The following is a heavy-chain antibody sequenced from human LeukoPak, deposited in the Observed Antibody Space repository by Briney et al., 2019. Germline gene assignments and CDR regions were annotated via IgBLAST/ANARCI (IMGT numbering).Heavy chain of an antibody. V-gene: IGHV1-24*01. CDR2: FDPEDGET. CDR3: ATAIWSGYYTPILDY. Sequence: ASVKVSCKVSGYTLTELSMHWVRQAPGKGLEWMGGFDPEDGETIYAQKFQGRVTMTEDTSTDTAYVELSSLRSEDTAVYYCATAIWSGYYTPILDYWGQGTLVTVSS. J-gene: IGHJ4*02. CDR1: GYTLTELS. D-gene: IGHD3-3*01.